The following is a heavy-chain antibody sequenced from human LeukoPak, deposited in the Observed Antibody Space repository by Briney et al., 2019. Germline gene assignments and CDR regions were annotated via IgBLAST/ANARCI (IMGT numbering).Heavy chain of an antibody. CDR3: ARAGRYETTWDS. J-gene: IGHJ4*02. D-gene: IGHD1/OR15-1a*01. CDR1: GFTFRSYC. Sequence: GGSLRLSCAGSGFTFRSYCMSWVRQAPGKGLEWVASIKHDGSSTYYVDSVRGRFTISRDNSKNSLYLQMVSLRGEDTAMYYCARAGRYETTWDSWAQGTLVTVSS. CDR2: IKHDGSST. V-gene: IGHV3-7*01.